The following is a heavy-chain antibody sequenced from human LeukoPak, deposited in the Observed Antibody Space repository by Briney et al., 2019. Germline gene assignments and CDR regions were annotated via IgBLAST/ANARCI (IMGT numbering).Heavy chain of an antibody. CDR3: ARGANAGMDV. D-gene: IGHD2-8*01. V-gene: IGHV1-8*01. CDR1: GYSFTTFD. Sequence: ASVKVSCKGSGYSFTTFDINWVRQATGQGPEWMGWMSPRNGNTGYAQMFQDRVTMTRDTSINTAYMELTSLRSDDTAVYYCARGANAGMDVWGQGTTVTVSS. J-gene: IGHJ6*02. CDR2: MSPRNGNT.